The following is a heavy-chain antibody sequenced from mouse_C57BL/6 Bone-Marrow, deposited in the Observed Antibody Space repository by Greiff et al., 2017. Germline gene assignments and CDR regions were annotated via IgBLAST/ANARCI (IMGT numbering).Heavy chain of an antibody. J-gene: IGHJ2*01. D-gene: IGHD1-1*01. CDR1: GYTFTSYW. Sequence: VQLQQPGAELVRPGTSVKLSCKASGYTFTSYWLHWVKQRPGQGLEWIGVIDPSDSYTNYNQKFKGKATLTVDKSSSTAYMQLSSLTSEDSAVYYCARDAYYYGSSSSYYFDYWGQGTTLTVSS. CDR3: ARDAYYYGSSSSYYFDY. CDR2: IDPSDSYT. V-gene: IGHV1-59*01.